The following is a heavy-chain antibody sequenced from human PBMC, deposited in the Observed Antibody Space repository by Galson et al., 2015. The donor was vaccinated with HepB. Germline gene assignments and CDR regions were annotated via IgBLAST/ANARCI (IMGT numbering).Heavy chain of an antibody. CDR1: GFTVSTNY. Sequence: SLRLSCAASGFTVSTNYMSWVRQAPGKGLEWISVIYSGGGTYYADSVRGRFTISRDNSKNMVYLQMNSLRAEDTAVYYCAREGLYSYDSSGYYFDYWGQGTLVTVSS. J-gene: IGHJ4*02. V-gene: IGHV3-66*01. CDR2: IYSGGGT. D-gene: IGHD3-22*01. CDR3: AREGLYSYDSSGYYFDY.